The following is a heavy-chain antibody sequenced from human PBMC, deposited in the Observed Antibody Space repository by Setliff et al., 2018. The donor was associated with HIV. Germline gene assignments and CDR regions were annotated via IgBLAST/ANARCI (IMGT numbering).Heavy chain of an antibody. D-gene: IGHD6-19*01. Sequence: SETLSLTCTVSGDSISGSSYYWGWVRQPPGKGLEWIGSIYYTGTTYYNPSLKSRVTISVDTSKNQFSLKLSSVTAADTSVYYCASSSGWYGAAQFDPWGQGTRVTVSS. J-gene: IGHJ5*02. CDR2: IYYTGTT. CDR1: GDSISGSSYY. V-gene: IGHV4-39*01. CDR3: ASSSGWYGAAQFDP.